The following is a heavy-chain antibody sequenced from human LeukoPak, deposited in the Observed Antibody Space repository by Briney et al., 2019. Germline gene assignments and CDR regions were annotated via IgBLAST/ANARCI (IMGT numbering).Heavy chain of an antibody. D-gene: IGHD7-27*01. Sequence: ASVKVSCKASGYTFTSYGISWVRQAPGQGLEWMGWISAYNGNTNYAQKLQGRVTMTTDTSTSTAYMELRSLRSDDTAVYYCARAEENWGGGARDYFDYWGQGTLVTVSS. CDR2: ISAYNGNT. CDR3: ARAEENWGGGARDYFDY. J-gene: IGHJ4*02. V-gene: IGHV1-18*01. CDR1: GYTFTSYG.